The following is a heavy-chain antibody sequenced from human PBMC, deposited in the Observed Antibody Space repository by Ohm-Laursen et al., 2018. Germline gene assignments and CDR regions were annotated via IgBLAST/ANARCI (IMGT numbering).Heavy chain of an antibody. CDR2: IFYSGST. CDR3: ARRRGYCSGGSCSSYWYFDL. V-gene: IGHV4-38-2*01. D-gene: IGHD2-15*01. J-gene: IGHJ2*01. Sequence: GTLSLTCAVSGYTISSVYYWGWVRQPPGKGLARIGHIFYSGSTYYNASLKIPFTISKDTSKNQFPLKLTCATAADTAVYYCARRRGYCSGGSCSSYWYFDLWGRGTLVTVSS. CDR1: GYTISSVYY.